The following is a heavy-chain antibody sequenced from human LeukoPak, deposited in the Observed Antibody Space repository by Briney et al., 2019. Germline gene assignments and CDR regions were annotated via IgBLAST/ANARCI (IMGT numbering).Heavy chain of an antibody. D-gene: IGHD3-3*01. J-gene: IGHJ4*02. V-gene: IGHV3-23*01. CDR3: AKTATIFGVVPIIS. CDR2: ISGSGGST. Sequence: GGSLRLSCAASGFTFSSYAMSWVRQAPGKGLEWVSAISGSGGSTYYADSVKGRCTISRDNSKNTLYLQMNSLRAEDTAVYYCAKTATIFGVVPIISWGQGTLVTVSS. CDR1: GFTFSSYA.